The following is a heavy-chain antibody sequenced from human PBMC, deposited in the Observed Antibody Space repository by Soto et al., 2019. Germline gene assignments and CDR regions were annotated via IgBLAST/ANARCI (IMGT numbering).Heavy chain of an antibody. CDR2: IRSKAYGGTT. CDR1: GFTFGDYA. J-gene: IGHJ6*03. Sequence: GGSLRLSCTASGFTFGDYAMSWVRQAPGKGLEWVGFIRSKAYGGTTEYAASVKGRFTISRDDSKSIAYLQMNSLETEDTAVYYCTRDPLLRMVVPAAILYYYYMDVWGKGTTVTVSS. V-gene: IGHV3-49*04. CDR3: TRDPLLRMVVPAAILYYYYMDV. D-gene: IGHD2-2*01.